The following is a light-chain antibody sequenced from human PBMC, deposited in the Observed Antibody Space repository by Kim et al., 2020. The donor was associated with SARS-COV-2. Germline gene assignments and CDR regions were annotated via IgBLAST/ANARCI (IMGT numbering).Light chain of an antibody. CDR3: QTGYSTPYT. Sequence: DIQMTQSPSSLSASVGDRVTITCRASQSINKYLNWYQQKPGKAPKLLIYAASSLQSGVPSRFSGSGSGTDFSLTISSLQPEDFATFYSQTGYSTPYTLGQGTKVEL. CDR1: QSINKY. V-gene: IGKV1-39*01. CDR2: AAS. J-gene: IGKJ2*01.